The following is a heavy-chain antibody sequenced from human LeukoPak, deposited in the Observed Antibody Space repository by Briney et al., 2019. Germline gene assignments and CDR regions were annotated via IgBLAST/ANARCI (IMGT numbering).Heavy chain of an antibody. D-gene: IGHD3-10*01. CDR2: IYSSGST. Sequence: SETLSLTCTVSGDSMSSSPYYWGWIRQSPGKGLEWIGSIYSSGSTYYNPSLRSRVTISVDTSKNQFSLKLSSVTAADTAIYYCARGGYYGSGNDFRFDPWGQGTLVTVSS. CDR3: ARGGYYGSGNDFRFDP. CDR1: GDSMSSSPYY. J-gene: IGHJ5*02. V-gene: IGHV4-39*07.